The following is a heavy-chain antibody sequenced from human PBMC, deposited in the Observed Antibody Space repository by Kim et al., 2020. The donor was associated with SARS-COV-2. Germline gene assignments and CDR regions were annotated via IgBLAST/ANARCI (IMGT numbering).Heavy chain of an antibody. CDR3: ARAHTAMVSGVTYYYYGM. V-gene: IGHV4-59*13. CDR2: IYYSGST. CDR1: GGSISSYY. Sequence: SETLSLTCTVSGGSISSYYWSWIRQPPGKGLEWIGYIYYSGSTNYNPSLKSRVTISVDTSKNQFSLKLSSVTAADTAVYYCARAHTAMVSGVTYYYYGM. D-gene: IGHD5-18*01. J-gene: IGHJ6*01.